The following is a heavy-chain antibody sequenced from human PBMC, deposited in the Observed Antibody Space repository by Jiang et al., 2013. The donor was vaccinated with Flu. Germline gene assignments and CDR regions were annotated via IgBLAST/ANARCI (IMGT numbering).Heavy chain of an antibody. CDR3: ARAGRTVTTFWPY. CDR2: ISGYSGDT. Sequence: GAEVKKPGASVKVSCKASGYIFMNYGFTWVRQAPGQGLEWMGWISGYSGDTLYAQNFQARVTMTRDTSTNTAYMELSRLRSDDTAVYYCARAGRTVTTFWPYWGQGTLVTVSS. V-gene: IGHV1-18*01. D-gene: IGHD4-17*01. CDR1: GYIFMNYG. J-gene: IGHJ4*02.